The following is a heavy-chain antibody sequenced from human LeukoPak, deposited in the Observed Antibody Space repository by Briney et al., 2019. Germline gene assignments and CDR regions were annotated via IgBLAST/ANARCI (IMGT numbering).Heavy chain of an antibody. CDR3: ARGGITTNMDV. Sequence: GASVRVSCKASGYTFTRYGISWVRQASGQGLQWLGWISANNGNTNYAQKLQGRVTMTTDTSTSTAYMELRSLRSDDTAVYYCARGGITTNMDVWGKGTTVTVSS. V-gene: IGHV1-18*01. CDR1: GYTFTRYG. CDR2: ISANNGNT. J-gene: IGHJ6*03. D-gene: IGHD3-10*01.